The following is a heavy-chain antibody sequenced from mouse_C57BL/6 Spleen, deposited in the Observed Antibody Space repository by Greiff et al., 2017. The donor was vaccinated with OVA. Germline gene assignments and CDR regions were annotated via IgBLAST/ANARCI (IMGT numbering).Heavy chain of an antibody. D-gene: IGHD3-2*02. J-gene: IGHJ3*01. CDR3: AREDSSGYGAY. V-gene: IGHV1-59*01. CDR1: GYTFTSYW. Sequence: VQLQQPGAELVRPGTSVKLSCKASGYTFTSYWMHWVKQRPGQGLEWIGVIDPSDSYTNYNQKFKGKATLTVDTSSSTAYMQLSSLPSEDSAVYYCAREDSSGYGAYWGQGTLVTVSA. CDR2: IDPSDSYT.